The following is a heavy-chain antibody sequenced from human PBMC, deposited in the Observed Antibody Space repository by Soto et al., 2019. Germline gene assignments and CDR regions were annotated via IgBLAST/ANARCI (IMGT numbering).Heavy chain of an antibody. J-gene: IGHJ4*02. D-gene: IGHD2-15*01. CDR2: ISYDGSNK. CDR1: GFTFSSYA. CDR3: ARDIVVVVAATSVDY. V-gene: IGHV3-30-3*01. Sequence: QVQLVESGGGVVQPGRSLRLSCAASGFTFSSYAMHWVRQAPGKGLEWVAVISYDGSNKYYADSVKGRFTISRDNSKNTLYLQMNSLRAEDTAVYYCARDIVVVVAATSVDYWGQGTLVTVSS.